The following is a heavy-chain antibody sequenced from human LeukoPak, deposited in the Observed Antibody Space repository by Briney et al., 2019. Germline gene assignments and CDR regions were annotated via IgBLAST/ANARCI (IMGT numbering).Heavy chain of an antibody. V-gene: IGHV5-51*01. CDR3: ARHRFYSNGWSPFDY. D-gene: IGHD6-19*01. J-gene: IGHJ4*02. CDR2: IYPDDSET. CDR1: GYIFTTYW. Sequence: GESLKISCKVSGYIFTTYWIGWVRQMPEKGLEWMGIIYPDDSETRYSPSFQGQVTISADKSLSTAFLQWSSLKASDTAMYYCARHRFYSNGWSPFDYWGQGTLVTVSP.